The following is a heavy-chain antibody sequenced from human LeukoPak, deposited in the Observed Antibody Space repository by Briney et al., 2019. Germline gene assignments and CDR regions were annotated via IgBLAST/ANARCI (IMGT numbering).Heavy chain of an antibody. D-gene: IGHD2-21*02. Sequence: ASVKVSCKASGYTFTGYYMHWVRQAPGQGLEWMGWIYPNRGGTNYAQKFQGRATMTSDTSINTANMELSSLRSDDTAVYYCARVGDEVTYPRGYVDHWGQGILVIVSS. CDR1: GYTFTGYY. CDR2: IYPNRGGT. J-gene: IGHJ4*02. CDR3: ARVGDEVTYPRGYVDH. V-gene: IGHV1-2*02.